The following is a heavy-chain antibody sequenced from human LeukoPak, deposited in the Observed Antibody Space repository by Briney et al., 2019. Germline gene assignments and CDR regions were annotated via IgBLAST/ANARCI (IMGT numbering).Heavy chain of an antibody. Sequence: VASVKVSCKASGYTFTSYGISWVRQAPGQGLEWMGWISAYNGNTNYAQKLQGRVTMTTDTSTSTAYMELRSLRSDDTAVYYCARDLFIVWYSSSWPDWFDPWGQGTLVTVSS. V-gene: IGHV1-18*01. D-gene: IGHD6-13*01. CDR3: ARDLFIVWYSSSWPDWFDP. CDR1: GYTFTSYG. CDR2: ISAYNGNT. J-gene: IGHJ5*02.